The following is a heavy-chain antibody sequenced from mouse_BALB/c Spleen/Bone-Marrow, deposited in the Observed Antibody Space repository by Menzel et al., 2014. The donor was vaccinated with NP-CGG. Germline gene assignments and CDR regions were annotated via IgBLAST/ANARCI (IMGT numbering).Heavy chain of an antibody. J-gene: IGHJ4*01. V-gene: IGHV14-3*02. CDR2: IDPANGNT. D-gene: IGHD2-1*01. Sequence: VQLKESGAELVKPGASVKLSCTASGFNIKDTYMHWVKQRPEQGLEWIGRIDPANGNTKYDPKLQGKATITADTSSNTAYLQLSSLTSEDTAVYYCARYGNYCYAMDYWGQGTSVTVSS. CDR3: ARYGNYCYAMDY. CDR1: GFNIKDTY.